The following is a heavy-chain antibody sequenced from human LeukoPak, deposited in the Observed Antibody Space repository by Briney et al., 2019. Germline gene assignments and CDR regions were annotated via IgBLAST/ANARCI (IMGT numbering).Heavy chain of an antibody. J-gene: IGHJ4*02. CDR3: ARDIPPDYYDSSGYYTPFDY. V-gene: IGHV1-69*04. CDR1: GGTFSSYA. D-gene: IGHD3-22*01. CDR2: IIPILGIA. Sequence: GASVKVSCKASGGTFSSYAISWVRQAPGQGLEWMGRIIPILGIANYAQKFQGRVTITADKSTSTAYMELSSLRSEDTAVYYCARDIPPDYYDSSGYYTPFDYWGQGTLVTVSS.